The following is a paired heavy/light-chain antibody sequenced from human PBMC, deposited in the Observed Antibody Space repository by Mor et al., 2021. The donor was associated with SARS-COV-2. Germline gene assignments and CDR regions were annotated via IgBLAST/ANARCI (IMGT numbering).Heavy chain of an antibody. CDR1: GGSVSSGSYY. J-gene: IGHJ6*02. D-gene: IGHD6-19*01. Sequence: QVQLQESGPGLVKPSETLSLTCTVSGGSVSSGSYYWSWIRQPPGKGLEWIGYIYHSGSTNYNPSLKSRVTISVDTSKNQFSLKLSSVTAADTAVYYCARDWQGQWLALRDYYYGMDVWGQGTTVTVSS. CDR3: ARDWQGQWLALRDYYYGMDV. V-gene: IGHV4-61*01. CDR2: IYHSGST.
Light chain of an antibody. CDR1: QSVSSSY. CDR2: GAS. Sequence: EIVLTQSPGTLSLSPGERATLSCRASQSVSSSYLAWYQQKPGQAPRLLIYGASSRATGIPDRFSGSGSGTDFTLTISRLEPEDFAVYYCQQYGSSPRRAFGPGTKVDIK. V-gene: IGKV3-20*01. J-gene: IGKJ3*01. CDR3: QQYGSSPRRA.